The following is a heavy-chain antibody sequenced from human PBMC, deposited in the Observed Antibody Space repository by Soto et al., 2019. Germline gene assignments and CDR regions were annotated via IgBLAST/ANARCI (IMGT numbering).Heavy chain of an antibody. D-gene: IGHD6-13*01. Sequence: SETLSLTCSVSGGSINSYWWSWIRQPAGKGLEWIGRVYSSGTTDYNPSLKSRATISVDSSKNQFSLKLDSVTPADTAVYYCARVRGTAGKRYFDYWGPGTPVTVSS. V-gene: IGHV4-4*07. CDR3: ARVRGTAGKRYFDY. CDR1: GGSINSYW. J-gene: IGHJ4*02. CDR2: VYSSGTT.